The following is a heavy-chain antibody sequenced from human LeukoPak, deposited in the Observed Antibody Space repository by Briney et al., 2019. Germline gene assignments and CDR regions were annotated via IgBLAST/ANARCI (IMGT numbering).Heavy chain of an antibody. V-gene: IGHV3-30*14. CDR2: ISYDGSNK. J-gene: IGHJ4*02. CDR3: ARDHIVATIV. Sequence: GGSLRLSCAASGFTFSSFAMHWVRQAPGKGLEWVAVISYDGSNKYYADSVKGRFTISRDNAKNTLYLQMNSLRAEDTAVYYCARDHIVATIVWGQGTLVTVSS. D-gene: IGHD5-12*01. CDR1: GFTFSSFA.